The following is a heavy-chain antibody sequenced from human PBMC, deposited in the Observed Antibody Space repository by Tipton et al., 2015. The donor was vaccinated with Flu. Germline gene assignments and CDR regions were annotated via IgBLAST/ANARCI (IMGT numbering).Heavy chain of an antibody. CDR1: GDSISSDFY. CDR3: ARRDYSNNVSDPKRWFDP. D-gene: IGHD4-11*01. V-gene: IGHV4-38-2*01. CDR2: VFRTGST. J-gene: IGHJ5*02. Sequence: TLSLTCAVSGDSISSDFYWAWTRQFPGKGLEWIGTVFRTGSTIYNPSLKSRVTISIDTSKNRFSLNMRSVTAADMAVYYCARRDYSNNVSDPKRWFDPWGQGTLVAVSS.